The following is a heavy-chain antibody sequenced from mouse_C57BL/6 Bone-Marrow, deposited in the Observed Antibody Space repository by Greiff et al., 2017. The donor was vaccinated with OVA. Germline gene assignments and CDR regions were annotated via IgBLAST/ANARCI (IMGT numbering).Heavy chain of an antibody. V-gene: IGHV14-4*01. CDR1: GFNIKDDY. J-gene: IGHJ3*01. CDR2: IDPENGDT. Sequence: EVKLVESGAELVRPGASVKLSCTASGFNIKDDYMHWVKQRPEQGLEWIGWIDPENGDTEYASKFQGKAPITADTSSNTAYLQLSSLTSEDTAVYDCTECYYYVGAWFAYWGQGTLVTVSA. D-gene: IGHD1-1*01. CDR3: TECYYYVGAWFAY.